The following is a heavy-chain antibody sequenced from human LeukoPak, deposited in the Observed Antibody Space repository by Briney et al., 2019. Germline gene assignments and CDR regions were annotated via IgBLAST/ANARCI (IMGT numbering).Heavy chain of an antibody. V-gene: IGHV4-31*03. D-gene: IGHD6-19*01. CDR1: GGSISSGGYY. J-gene: IGHJ4*02. CDR3: ARGRIAVAGNDY. CDR2: IYYSGST. Sequence: SQTLSLTCTASGGSISSGGYYWSWIRQHPGKGLEWIGYIYYSGSTYYNPSLKSRVTISVDTSKNQFSLKLSSVTAADTAVYYCARGRIAVAGNDYWGKGTLVTVSS.